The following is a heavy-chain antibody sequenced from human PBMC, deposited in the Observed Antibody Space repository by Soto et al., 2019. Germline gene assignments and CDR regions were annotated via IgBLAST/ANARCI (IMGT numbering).Heavy chain of an antibody. V-gene: IGHV4-59*01. D-gene: IGHD2-8*02. CDR1: GGSISSYS. CDR2: ISYSGNT. CDR3: ARSPNTVYCPGGCSSRFDF. J-gene: IGHJ4*02. Sequence: QVQLQESGPGLVNPSETLSLSCTVSGGSISSYSWSWIRQPPGKGLEWIRYISYSGNTNYNPSLKRPVTISVDTSKNQFSLTLNSVTAADTAVYYCARSPNTVYCPGGCSSRFDFWGQGTLVTVSS.